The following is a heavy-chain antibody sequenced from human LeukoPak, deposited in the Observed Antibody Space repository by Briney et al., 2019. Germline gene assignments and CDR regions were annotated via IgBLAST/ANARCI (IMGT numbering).Heavy chain of an antibody. D-gene: IGHD2-15*01. Sequence: SETLSLTCTVSGYSLSSGYYWGWIRQPPGKGLEWIGSIYHSGSTYYNPSLKSRVTISVDTSKNQFSLKLSSVTAADTAVYYCARVTPDIVVVVAAKDYFDYWGQGTLVTVSS. CDR2: IYHSGST. CDR1: GYSLSSGYY. CDR3: ARVTPDIVVVVAAKDYFDY. J-gene: IGHJ4*02. V-gene: IGHV4-38-2*02.